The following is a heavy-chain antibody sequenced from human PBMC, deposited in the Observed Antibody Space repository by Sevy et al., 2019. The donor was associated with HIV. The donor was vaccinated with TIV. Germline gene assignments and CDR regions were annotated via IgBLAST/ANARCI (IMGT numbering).Heavy chain of an antibody. CDR3: AKGYCSGGSCPRDYYYYGMDA. CDR1: GFTFRTYA. V-gene: IGHV3-23*01. J-gene: IGHJ6*02. CDR2: ITTSGRYT. Sequence: GGSLRLSCAASGFTFRTYAMIWVRQAPGKGLEWVSSITTSGRYTYSADSVEGRFTISRDNSQNTVYLQMNSLRVDDTAVYYCAKGYCSGGSCPRDYYYYGMDAWGQGTTVTVSS. D-gene: IGHD2-15*01.